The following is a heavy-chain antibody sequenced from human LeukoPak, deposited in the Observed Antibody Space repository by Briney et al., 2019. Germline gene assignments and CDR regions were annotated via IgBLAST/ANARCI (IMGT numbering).Heavy chain of an antibody. J-gene: IGHJ5*02. D-gene: IGHD1-26*01. CDR1: GFTVSSNY. CDR2: IYSGGST. CDR3: ASSGRLLFNWFDP. V-gene: IGHV3-53*04. Sequence: GGSLRLSCAASGFTVSSNYMSWVRQAPGKGLEWVSVIYSGGSTYYADSVKGRFTISRHNSKNTLYLQMNSLRAEDTAVYYCASSGRLLFNWFDPWGQGTLVTVSS.